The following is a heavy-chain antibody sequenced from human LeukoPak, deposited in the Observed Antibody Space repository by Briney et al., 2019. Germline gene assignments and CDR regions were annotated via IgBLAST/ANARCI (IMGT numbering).Heavy chain of an antibody. V-gene: IGHV1-46*01. J-gene: IGHJ5*02. Sequence: GASVKVSSKASGYTFTSYYMHWVRQAPGQGLEWMGIINTSGGSTSYAQKFQGRVTMTRDTSTSTVYMELSSLRSEDTAVYYCAREERQYYYGSGSYYPSSFNNWFDPWGQGTLVTVSS. CDR3: AREERQYYYGSGSYYPSSFNNWFDP. CDR2: INTSGGST. D-gene: IGHD3-10*01. CDR1: GYTFTSYY.